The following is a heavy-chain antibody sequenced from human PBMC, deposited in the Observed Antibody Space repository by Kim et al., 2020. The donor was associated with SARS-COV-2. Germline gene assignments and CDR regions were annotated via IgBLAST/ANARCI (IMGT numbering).Heavy chain of an antibody. D-gene: IGHD3-22*01. CDR1: GFTFSSYS. CDR3: ARVGSRSYYDSSGPNWFGP. Sequence: GGSLRLSCAASGFTFSSYSMNWVRQAPGKGLEWVSSISSSSSYIYYADSVKGRVTISRDNAKNSLYLQMNSLRAEDTAVYYCARVGSRSYYDSSGPNWFGPWGQGTLVTVSS. J-gene: IGHJ5*02. CDR2: ISSSSSYI. V-gene: IGHV3-21*01.